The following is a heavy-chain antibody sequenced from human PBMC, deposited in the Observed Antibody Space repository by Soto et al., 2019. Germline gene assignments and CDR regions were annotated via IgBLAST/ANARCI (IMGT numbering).Heavy chain of an antibody. CDR2: VYYSGDT. D-gene: IGHD6-13*01. CDR3: ASLQVPGNFDY. CDR1: GGSIGSSNYY. V-gene: IGHV4-39*01. Sequence: NPSETLSLTCTVSGGSIGSSNYYWAWVRQPPGKGLEWIANVYYSGDTYVHPSFRNRLTVSVDTSKNQFSLRLSSLSAADTAMYYCASLQVPGNFDYWGQGSLVTFS. J-gene: IGHJ4*02.